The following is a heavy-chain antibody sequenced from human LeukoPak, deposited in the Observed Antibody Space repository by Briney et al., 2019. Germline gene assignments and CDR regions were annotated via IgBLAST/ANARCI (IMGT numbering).Heavy chain of an antibody. Sequence: ASVKVSCKASGYTFTSYGISWVRQAPGQGLEWMGWISAYNGNTNYAQKLQGRVTMTTDTSTSTAYMELRSLRSDDTAVYYCARGGFSGSYLDDVFDIWGQGTMVTVSS. CDR2: ISAYNGNT. D-gene: IGHD1-26*01. J-gene: IGHJ3*02. CDR3: ARGGFSGSYLDDVFDI. CDR1: GYTFTSYG. V-gene: IGHV1-18*01.